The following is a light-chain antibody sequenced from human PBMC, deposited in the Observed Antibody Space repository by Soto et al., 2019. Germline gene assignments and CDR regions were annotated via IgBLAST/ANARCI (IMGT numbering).Light chain of an antibody. J-gene: IGKJ3*01. CDR3: HQSYSIPFA. CDR2: SAS. Sequence: DIQMTQSPSSLSASVGDRVTITCRASQRVSIYLNWYQLKPGKAPKLLIYSASTLQGGVPSRFSGSGSGTDFTLTISSLQPEDFATYCCHQSYSIPFAFGPGTKVDIK. V-gene: IGKV1-39*01. CDR1: QRVSIY.